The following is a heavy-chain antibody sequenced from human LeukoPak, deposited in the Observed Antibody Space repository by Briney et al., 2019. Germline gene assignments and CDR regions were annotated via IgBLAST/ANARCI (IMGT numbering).Heavy chain of an antibody. CDR3: ASHPIHDCGGDCYFDY. Sequence: HPGGSLRLSCAASGFTFSSYAMSWVRQAPGKGLEWVSAISGSGGSTYYADSVKGRFTISRDNSKNTLYLQMNSLRAEDTAVYYCASHPIHDCGGDCYFDYWGQGTLVTVSS. CDR2: ISGSGGST. CDR1: GFTFSSYA. V-gene: IGHV3-23*01. J-gene: IGHJ4*02. D-gene: IGHD2-21*02.